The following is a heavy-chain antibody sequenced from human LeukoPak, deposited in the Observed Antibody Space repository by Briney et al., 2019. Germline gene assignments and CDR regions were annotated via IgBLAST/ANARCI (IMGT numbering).Heavy chain of an antibody. CDR3: ARGSPYYDFWSGYYPPYYFDY. CDR2: INHSGST. D-gene: IGHD3-3*01. CDR1: GGSFSGYY. Sequence: PSETLSLTCAVYGGSFSGYYWSWIRQPPGKGLEWIGEINHSGSTNYNPSLKSRVTISVDTSKNQFSLKLSSVTAADTAVHYCARGSPYYDFWSGYYPPYYFDYWGQGTLITVSS. J-gene: IGHJ4*02. V-gene: IGHV4-34*01.